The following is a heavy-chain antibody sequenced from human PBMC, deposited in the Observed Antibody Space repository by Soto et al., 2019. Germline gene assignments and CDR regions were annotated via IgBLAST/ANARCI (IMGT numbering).Heavy chain of an antibody. D-gene: IGHD2-21*02. CDR3: ARQATVVTPYYFDL. CDR1: GYTFNTYW. CDR2: IYPGDSET. Sequence: GESLKISCKGSGYTFNTYWIGCVRQMPGKRLEWMGIIYPGDSETRYSPSFQGHVTISVDKSLSTAYLQWTSLEASDTAMYYCARQATVVTPYYFDLWGQGTLVTVSS. J-gene: IGHJ4*02. V-gene: IGHV5-51*01.